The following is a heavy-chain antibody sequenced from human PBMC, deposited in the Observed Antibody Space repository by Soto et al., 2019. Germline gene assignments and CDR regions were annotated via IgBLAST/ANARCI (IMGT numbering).Heavy chain of an antibody. CDR2: ISGSGGSK. CDR3: AKVLVPAAMNYYYYMDV. D-gene: IGHD2-2*01. Sequence: GGSLRLSCAASGFTFSSYAMSWVRQAPGKGLEWVSAISGSGGSKYYADSVKGRFTISRDNSKNTLYLQMNSLRAEDTAVYYCAKVLVPAAMNYYYYMDVWGKGTTVTVSS. CDR1: GFTFSSYA. V-gene: IGHV3-23*01. J-gene: IGHJ6*03.